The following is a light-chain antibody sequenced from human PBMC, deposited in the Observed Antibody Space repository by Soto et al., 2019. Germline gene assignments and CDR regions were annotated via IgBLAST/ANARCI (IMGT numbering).Light chain of an antibody. V-gene: IGLV2-14*01. CDR2: EVT. CDR3: SSYTTSSTLV. CDR1: SSDVGPYNY. Sequence: QSVLTQPASVSGSPGQSITISCTGTSSDVGPYNYVSWYQHHPGKAPKLLIYEVTKRPSGVSNRFSGSKSGNTASLTISGLQAEDEAVYYCSSYTTSSTLVFGGGTKLTVL. J-gene: IGLJ3*02.